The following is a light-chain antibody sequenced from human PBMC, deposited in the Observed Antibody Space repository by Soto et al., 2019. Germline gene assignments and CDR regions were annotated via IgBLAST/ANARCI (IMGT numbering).Light chain of an antibody. CDR3: QQYNSSPWT. CDR2: DAS. CDR1: QSVSSY. V-gene: IGKV3-11*01. Sequence: IVLTQSPPSLSWSPGERATLSCRASQSVSSYLAWYQQKPGQAPRLLIYDASNRATGIPARFSGSGSGTDFTLTISRLEPEDFAVYYCQQYNSSPWTFGQGTKVDIK. J-gene: IGKJ1*01.